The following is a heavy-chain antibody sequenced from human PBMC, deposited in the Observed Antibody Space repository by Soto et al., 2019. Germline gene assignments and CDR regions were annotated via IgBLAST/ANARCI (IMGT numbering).Heavy chain of an antibody. Sequence: PGGSLRLPCAASGFSLSSYAMRWVRHAPGKGLEWVSVIYRDGYTYYADSVKGRFTISRDNSKNTLYLQMNTLRAEDTAVYYCGRLFDSGKGPFDYLCQETLVTVSS. V-gene: IGHV3-66*04. J-gene: IGHJ5*01. CDR1: GFSLSSYA. CDR3: GRLFDSGKGPFDY. D-gene: IGHD3-10*01. CDR2: IYRDGYT.